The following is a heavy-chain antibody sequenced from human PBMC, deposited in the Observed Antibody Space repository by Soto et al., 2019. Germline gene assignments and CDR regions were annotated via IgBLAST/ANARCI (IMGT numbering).Heavy chain of an antibody. V-gene: IGHV3-49*05. D-gene: IGHD4-17*01. Sequence: EVQLVESGGGLVKPGRSLRLSCTASGFTFGDYAMSWFRQAPGKGLEWVGFIRSKAYGGTTEYAASVKGRFTISRDDSKSIAYLQMISLKTEDTAVYYCTSVPLRDYPTVTYFDYWGQGTLVTVSS. CDR2: IRSKAYGGTT. J-gene: IGHJ4*02. CDR1: GFTFGDYA. CDR3: TSVPLRDYPTVTYFDY.